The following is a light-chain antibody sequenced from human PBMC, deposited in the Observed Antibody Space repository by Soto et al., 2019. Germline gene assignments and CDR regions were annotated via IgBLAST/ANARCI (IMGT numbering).Light chain of an antibody. CDR2: YNN. CDR1: SSNIGNNY. Sequence: QSVLTQPPSVSAAPGQKVTISCSGSSSNIGNNYVSWYQQLPGTAPKLLIYYNNKRPSGIPDRFSGSKSGTSATLGITGLQTGDEADYYCGKWDSSLSAVVFGGGTKLTVL. J-gene: IGLJ2*01. V-gene: IGLV1-51*01. CDR3: GKWDSSLSAVV.